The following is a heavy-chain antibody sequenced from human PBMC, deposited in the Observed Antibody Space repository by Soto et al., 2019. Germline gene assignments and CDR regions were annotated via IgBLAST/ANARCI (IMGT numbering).Heavy chain of an antibody. CDR1: GFTFTSSA. J-gene: IGHJ4*02. Sequence: QMQLVQSRPEVKKPGTSVKVSCKASGFTFTSSAIQWVRQARGQRLEWIGWIVVGSGNTNYGEKIQERVTITRDMCTSKTDMELSRLRSEDTAVYCCAAIIGARRSWGYWGQGALVTVSS. CDR2: IVVGSGNT. D-gene: IGHD6-13*01. CDR3: AAIIGARRSWGY. V-gene: IGHV1-58*02.